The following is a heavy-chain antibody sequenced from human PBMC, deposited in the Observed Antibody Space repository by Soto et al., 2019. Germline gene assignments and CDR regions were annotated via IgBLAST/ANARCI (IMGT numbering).Heavy chain of an antibody. Sequence: QLLQSGGGLVQPGGSLTLSCAASGFTFGTTDMSWVRQAPGQGLEWMGWISTYSGDTKYAQKFQGRVTMTTDTSTTTAYLELRSLRSDDTAVYYCARHHGPTTSENWFDPWGQGTLVTVSS. CDR2: ISTYSGDT. D-gene: IGHD5-12*01. CDR3: ARHHGPTTSENWFDP. V-gene: IGHV1-18*01. CDR1: GFTFGTTD. J-gene: IGHJ5*02.